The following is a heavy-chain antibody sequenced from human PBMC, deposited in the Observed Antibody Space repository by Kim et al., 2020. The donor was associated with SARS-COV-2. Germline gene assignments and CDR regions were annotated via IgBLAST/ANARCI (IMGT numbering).Heavy chain of an antibody. D-gene: IGHD3-10*01. Sequence: DSVKGRFTISRDNAEKALYLQMTSLRAEDAAVYYCARDVAGRGRTSQLIDYWGQGTLVAVSS. J-gene: IGHJ4*02. V-gene: IGHV3-74*01. CDR3: ARDVAGRGRTSQLIDY.